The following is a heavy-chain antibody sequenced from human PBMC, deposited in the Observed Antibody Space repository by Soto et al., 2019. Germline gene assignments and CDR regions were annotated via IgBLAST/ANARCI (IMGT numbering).Heavy chain of an antibody. CDR1: GGSISSYY. J-gene: IGHJ6*02. CDR3: ARGRSVTGTSRPGYYYYGMDV. Sequence: SETLSLTCTVSGGSISSYYWSWIRQPPGKGLEWIGYIYYSGSTNYNPSLKSRVTISVDTSKNQFSLQLNSVTPEDTAVYYCARGRSVTGTSRPGYYYYGMDVWGQGTTVTVSS. V-gene: IGHV4-59*12. D-gene: IGHD1-7*01. CDR2: IYYSGST.